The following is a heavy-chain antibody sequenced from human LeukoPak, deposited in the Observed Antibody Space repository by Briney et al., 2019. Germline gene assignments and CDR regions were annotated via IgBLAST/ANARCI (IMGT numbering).Heavy chain of an antibody. J-gene: IGHJ4*02. D-gene: IGHD3-22*01. CDR1: GASSSSGDQY. CDR2: IHPSGTL. CDR3: SRGLDSRKLGY. V-gene: IGHV4-31*03. Sequence: SETLPLTCTVSGASSSSGDQYWNWIRQSPGKGLEWIGSIHPSGTLYNNPSLESRVTMSMDTSKNQFSLNLNSVTAADTAVYFCSRGLDSRKLGYWGQGTLVTVSS.